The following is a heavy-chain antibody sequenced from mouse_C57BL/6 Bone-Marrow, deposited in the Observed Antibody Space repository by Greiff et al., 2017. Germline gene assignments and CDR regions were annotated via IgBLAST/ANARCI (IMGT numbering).Heavy chain of an antibody. D-gene: IGHD2-5*01. V-gene: IGHV1-18*01. CDR2: INPNNGGT. CDR1: GYTFTDYN. CDR3: ARDYSNYFAWFAY. Sequence: EVQLQQSGPELVKPGASVKIPCKASGYTFTDYNMDWVKQSHGKSLEWIGDINPNNGGTIYNQKFKGKATLTVDKSSSTAYMELRSLTSEDTAVYYCARDYSNYFAWFAYWGQGTLVTVSA. J-gene: IGHJ3*01.